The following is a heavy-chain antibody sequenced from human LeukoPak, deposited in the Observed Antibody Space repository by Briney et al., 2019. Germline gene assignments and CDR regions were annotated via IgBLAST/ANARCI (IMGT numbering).Heavy chain of an antibody. CDR3: AKEPPMYYYGSGTSGY. CDR2: ISGSGGST. D-gene: IGHD3-10*01. V-gene: IGHV3-23*01. Sequence: GGSLRLSCAASGFTFSSYAMSWVRQAPGKGLEWVSAISGSGGSTYYADSVKGRFTISRDNSKNTLYLQMNSLRAEDTAVYYCAKEPPMYYYGSGTSGYWGQGTLVTVSS. J-gene: IGHJ4*02. CDR1: GFTFSSYA.